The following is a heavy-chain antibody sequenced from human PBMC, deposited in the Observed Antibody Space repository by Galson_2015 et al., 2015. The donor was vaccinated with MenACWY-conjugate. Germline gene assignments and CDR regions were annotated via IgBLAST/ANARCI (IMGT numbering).Heavy chain of an antibody. CDR1: AFSVGSNY. CDR3: ARVGGSSLAPFDY. J-gene: IGHJ4*02. CDR2: IYSGGDT. Sequence: SLRLSCATSAFSVGSNYMRWVRQAPGKGLEWVSIIYSGGDTYYADSVKGRFTISRDNSKNTLYLQMNYLRAEDTAVYYCARVGGSSLAPFDYWGQGSLVTVSS. D-gene: IGHD6-6*01. V-gene: IGHV3-53*01.